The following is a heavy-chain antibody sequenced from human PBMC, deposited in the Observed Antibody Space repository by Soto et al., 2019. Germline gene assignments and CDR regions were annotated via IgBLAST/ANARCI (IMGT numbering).Heavy chain of an antibody. CDR2: IYSGGHT. J-gene: IGHJ4*02. CDR3: ARGPRLAGEFDY. CDR1: GFTVSGNY. D-gene: IGHD3-16*01. V-gene: IGHV3-66*01. Sequence: EVQLVESGGGLVQPGGSLWLSCVASGFTVSGNYMNWVRQAPGKGLEWVSVIYSGGHTFYADSVKDRFTISRDDSKNTLYLQMNSLRVEDTAVYYCARGPRLAGEFDYWGQGTLVTVSS.